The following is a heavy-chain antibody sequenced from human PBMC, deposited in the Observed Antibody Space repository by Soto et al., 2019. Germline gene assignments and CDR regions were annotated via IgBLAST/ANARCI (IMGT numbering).Heavy chain of an antibody. J-gene: IGHJ6*02. V-gene: IGHV4-34*01. Sequence: QVQLQQWGAGLLKPSETLSLTCAVYGGSISGYYWSWIRQPPGKGLEWIGEINQSASTNYNLSLKSRVTMSVDTSKNQFSLKLTSVTAADTAVYYCARGRSHYYDRGLDVWGQGTTVTVSS. CDR1: GGSISGYY. CDR3: ARGRSHYYDRGLDV. CDR2: INQSAST.